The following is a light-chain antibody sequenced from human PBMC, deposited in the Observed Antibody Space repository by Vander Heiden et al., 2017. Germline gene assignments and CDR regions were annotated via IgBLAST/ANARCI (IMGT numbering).Light chain of an antibody. CDR3: QQYFSWPLT. J-gene: IGKJ4*01. V-gene: IGKV3-15*01. CDR1: QSINKN. CDR2: DAS. Sequence: RLMTQSPATRSVSPGERVTLSCRASQSINKNLAWYQQKPGQAPRLLISDASTRATGTPARFSGSGSWTDFTLTISSLQSEDVAVYYCQQYFSWPLTFGGGTRVEIK.